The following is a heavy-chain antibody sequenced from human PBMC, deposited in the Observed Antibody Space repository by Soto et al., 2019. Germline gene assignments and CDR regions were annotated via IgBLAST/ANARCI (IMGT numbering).Heavy chain of an antibody. J-gene: IGHJ4*02. CDR2: ISYDGSNK. CDR1: GFTFSSYG. CDR3: AKALITMIETTGGIDY. Sequence: GGSLRLSCAASGFTFSSYGMHWVRQAPGKGLEWVAVISYDGSNKYYADSVKGGFTISRDNSKNTLYLQMNSLRAEDTAVYYCAKALITMIETTGGIDYWGQGTLVTVSS. V-gene: IGHV3-30*18. D-gene: IGHD3-22*01.